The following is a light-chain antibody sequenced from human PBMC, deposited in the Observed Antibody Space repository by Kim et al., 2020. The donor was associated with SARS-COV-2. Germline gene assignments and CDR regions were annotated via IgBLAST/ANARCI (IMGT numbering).Light chain of an antibody. Sequence: SSSLPPPPSFSVSPGQTASITCSGEKLGDKYACWYQQKPGQSPVLVIYQDSKRPSGIPERFSGSNSGNTATLTISGTQAMDEADYYCQAWDSSTNWVFGGGTQLTVL. V-gene: IGLV3-1*01. CDR1: KLGDKY. CDR2: QDS. J-gene: IGLJ3*02. CDR3: QAWDSSTNWV.